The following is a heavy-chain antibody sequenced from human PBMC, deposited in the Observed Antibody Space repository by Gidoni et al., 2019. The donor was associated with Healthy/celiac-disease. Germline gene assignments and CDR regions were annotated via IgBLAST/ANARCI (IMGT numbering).Heavy chain of an antibody. J-gene: IGHJ4*02. Sequence: QVQLVESGGGVVQPGRSLRLSCAASGFTFSSYGMHWVRQAPGKGLEWVAVISYDGSNKYYADSVKGRVTISRDNSKNTLYLQMNSLRAEDTAVYYCAKSKGKWVFHLEDYWGQGTLVTVSS. CDR1: GFTFSSYG. D-gene: IGHD2-21*01. V-gene: IGHV3-30*18. CDR3: AKSKGKWVFHLEDY. CDR2: ISYDGSNK.